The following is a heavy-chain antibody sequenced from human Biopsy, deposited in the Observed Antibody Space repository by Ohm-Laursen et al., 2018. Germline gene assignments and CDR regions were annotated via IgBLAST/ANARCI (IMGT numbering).Heavy chain of an antibody. CDR3: ARRRAAPTYWYFDL. Sequence: SDTLSLTCAVYGGPLSGYHWTWFRQPPGGGLEWIGEINDGGTTYHNPSIKSRLTILVDTSKNQFSLKVNSVTAADTAVYYCARRRAAPTYWYFDLWGRGTLVTVSS. V-gene: IGHV4-34*01. D-gene: IGHD6-13*01. CDR1: GGPLSGYH. CDR2: INDGGTT. J-gene: IGHJ2*01.